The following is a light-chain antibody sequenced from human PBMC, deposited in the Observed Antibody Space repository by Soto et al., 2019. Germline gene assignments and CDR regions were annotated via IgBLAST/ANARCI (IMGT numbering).Light chain of an antibody. Sequence: QPASVSGSPGQSITISCTGTSSDVGGYNYVSWYQQHPGKAPKLLIYDVSNWPSGASNRFSGSKSGNTASLTISGLQAEDEADYYCSSYTSSSTWVFGGGTRLTVL. CDR2: DVS. CDR1: SSDVGGYNY. CDR3: SSYTSSSTWV. J-gene: IGLJ3*02. V-gene: IGLV2-14*01.